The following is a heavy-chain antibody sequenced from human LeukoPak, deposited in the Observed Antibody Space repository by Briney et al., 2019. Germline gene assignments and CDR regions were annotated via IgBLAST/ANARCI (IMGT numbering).Heavy chain of an antibody. J-gene: IGHJ6*03. V-gene: IGHV3-23*01. CDR2: ISGSGYNT. CDR3: ARERGYDFWSGGMDV. D-gene: IGHD3-3*01. CDR1: GFTFSNSA. Sequence: GGSLRLSCAASGFTFSNSAMNWVRQAPGKGPEWVSAISGSGYNTYYADSVVGRFTISRDNSKNTLYLQMNSLRAEDTAVYYCARERGYDFWSGGMDVWGKGTTVTVSS.